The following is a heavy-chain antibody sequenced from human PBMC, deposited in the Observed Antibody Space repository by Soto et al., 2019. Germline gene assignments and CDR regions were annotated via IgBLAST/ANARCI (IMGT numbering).Heavy chain of an antibody. CDR2: IKSKTAGGTT. CDR1: GFTFSNAW. J-gene: IGHJ6*02. Sequence: GGSLRLSCAASGFTFSNAWIKWVRQAPGKGLERFGRIKSKTAGGTTDYGAPVKGRFTSSRDDSKSALYLQMNSLKSEDTAVYYCTTEPYDFWSGYGDYYGMDVWGQENTVTVSS. CDR3: TTEPYDFWSGYGDYYGMDV. D-gene: IGHD3-3*01. V-gene: IGHV3-15*01.